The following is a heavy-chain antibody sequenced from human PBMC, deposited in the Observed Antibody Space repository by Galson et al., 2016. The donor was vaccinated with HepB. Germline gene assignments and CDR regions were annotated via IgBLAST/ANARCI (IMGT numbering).Heavy chain of an antibody. CDR1: GYNFTTYW. Sequence: QSGAEVKKPGEFLRISCKGSGYNFTTYWIGWVRQMPGKGLEWMGRIDPSDSYSNYSPSFQGRVTISADKSISTAYLQWRSLKASDTAMYYCARPRRGGWYGAFDIWGQGTMITVAS. D-gene: IGHD6-19*01. J-gene: IGHJ3*02. CDR3: ARPRRGGWYGAFDI. V-gene: IGHV5-10-1*01. CDR2: IDPSDSYS.